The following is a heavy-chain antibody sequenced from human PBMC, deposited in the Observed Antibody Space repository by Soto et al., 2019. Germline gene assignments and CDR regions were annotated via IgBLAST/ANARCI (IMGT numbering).Heavy chain of an antibody. D-gene: IGHD2-15*01. V-gene: IGHV3-30*18. J-gene: IGHJ4*02. CDR2: ISYDGSNK. CDR3: AKSGTLGCSGGSCYPDY. Sequence: QTGGSLRLSCAASGFTFSSYGMHWVRQAPGKGLEWVAVISYDGSNKYYADSVKGRFTISRDNSKNTLYLQMNSLRAEDTAVYYCAKSGTLGCSGGSCYPDYWGQGTLVTVSS. CDR1: GFTFSSYG.